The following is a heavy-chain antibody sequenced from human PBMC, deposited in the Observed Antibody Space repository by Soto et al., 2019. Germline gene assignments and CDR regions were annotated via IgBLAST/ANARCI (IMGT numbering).Heavy chain of an antibody. D-gene: IGHD1-1*01. Sequence: VVSLRRSSLSSGFMFRALSQGGISEAPGKGLEWVSTFHGGGGETHYADSVKGRFTISRDDSKNTLYAQMNSLRAEDTAVYYCAKFEGHPLEYWYLDFWGRGTLVTVSS. J-gene: IGHJ2*01. CDR3: AKFEGHPLEYWYLDF. CDR2: FHGGGGET. CDR1: GFMFRALS. V-gene: IGHV3-23*01.